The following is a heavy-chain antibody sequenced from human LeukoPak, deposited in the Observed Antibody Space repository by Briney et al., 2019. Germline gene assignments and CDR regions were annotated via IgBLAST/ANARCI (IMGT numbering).Heavy chain of an antibody. J-gene: IGHJ4*02. CDR1: GFTFSNYW. CDR2: ISSNGGST. D-gene: IGHD1-26*01. CDR3: ARDLGGYDY. Sequence: GGSLRLSCAASGFTFSNYWMHWVRQAPGKGLEYVSAISSNGGSTYYANSVKGRFTISRDNSKNTLYLQMGSLRAEDMAVYYCARDLGGYDYWGQGTLVTVSS. V-gene: IGHV3-64*01.